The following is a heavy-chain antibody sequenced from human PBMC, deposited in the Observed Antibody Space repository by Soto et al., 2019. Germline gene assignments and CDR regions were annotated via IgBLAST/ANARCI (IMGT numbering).Heavy chain of an antibody. CDR2: IIPIFGTA. D-gene: IGHD6-13*01. J-gene: IGHJ6*02. Sequence: QVQLVQSGAEVKKPGSSVKVSCKASGGTFSSYAISWVRQAPGQGLEWMGGIIPIFGTANYAQKFQGRVTITADESTSTAYMEVSRLRSEDTAVYDCARDTTYSSSLYAYYGMDVWGQGTTVTVSS. V-gene: IGHV1-69*01. CDR1: GGTFSSYA. CDR3: ARDTTYSSSLYAYYGMDV.